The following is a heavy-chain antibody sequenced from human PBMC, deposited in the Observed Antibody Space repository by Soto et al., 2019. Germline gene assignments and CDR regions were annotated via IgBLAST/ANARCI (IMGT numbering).Heavy chain of an antibody. CDR2: IWYDGSNK. J-gene: IGHJ6*03. V-gene: IGHV3-33*01. CDR3: ARDRLYSNYPEFRYYYMDV. Sequence: GGSLRLSCAASGFTFSSYGMHWVRQAPGKGLEWVAVIWYDGSNKYYADSVKGRFTISRDNSKNTLYLQMNSLRAEDTAVYYCARDRLYSNYPEFRYYYMDVWGKGTTVTVSS. D-gene: IGHD4-4*01. CDR1: GFTFSSYG.